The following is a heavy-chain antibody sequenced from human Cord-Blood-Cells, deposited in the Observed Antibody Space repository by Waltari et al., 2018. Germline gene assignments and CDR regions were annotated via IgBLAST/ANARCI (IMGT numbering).Heavy chain of an antibody. J-gene: IGHJ4*02. V-gene: IGHV4-34*01. D-gene: IGHD7-27*01. Sequence: QVQLQPWAAGLLKPSEALSLTGAVYGGSYRGYSPLWLRPPPGKGLEWIGEINHSGSTNYNPSLKSRVTISVDTSKNQFSLKLSSVTAADTAVYYCARGPLGRGSIPNYFDYWGQGTLVTVSS. CDR1: GGSYRGYS. CDR3: ARGPLGRGSIPNYFDY. CDR2: INHSGST.